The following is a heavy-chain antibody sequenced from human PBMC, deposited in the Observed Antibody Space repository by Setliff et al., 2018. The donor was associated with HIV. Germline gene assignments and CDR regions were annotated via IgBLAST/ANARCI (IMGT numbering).Heavy chain of an antibody. CDR1: RGTFNRYT. V-gene: IGHV1-69*13. Sequence: SVKVSCKASRGTFNRYTISWVRQAPGQGLEWMGGIIPMYGTTKYAKKFQGRVTLTADESTSTAYMELSGLKSEDTALYYCASAPPDIVATNDNWYFDVWGRGTLVTISS. CDR3: ASAPPDIVATNDNWYFDV. J-gene: IGHJ2*01. CDR2: IIPMYGTT. D-gene: IGHD5-12*01.